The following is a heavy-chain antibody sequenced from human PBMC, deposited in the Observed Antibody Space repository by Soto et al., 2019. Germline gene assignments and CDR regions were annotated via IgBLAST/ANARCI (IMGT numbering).Heavy chain of an antibody. Sequence: QLQLQESGSGLVKPSQTLSLTCAVSGGSISSGDYSWSWIRQPPGKGLEWIGYLYHSGSTYYNPSLKSRVTISVDRSKNQFSLKLRSVPAADTAVYYCASSHAGAHITAAVHWCQGTLVTVSS. CDR2: LYHSGST. CDR3: ASSHAGAHITAAVH. D-gene: IGHD6-13*01. J-gene: IGHJ4*02. CDR1: GGSISSGDYS. V-gene: IGHV4-30-2*01.